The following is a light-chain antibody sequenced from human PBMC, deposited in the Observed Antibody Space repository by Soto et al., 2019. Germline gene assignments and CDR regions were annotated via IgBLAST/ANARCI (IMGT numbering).Light chain of an antibody. CDR1: QAISTW. CDR3: QQANSFPRT. CDR2: AAS. Sequence: DIQMTQSPSSVSASVGDRVTITCRASQAISTWLAWYQQKPGKAPKLLIYAASNWQTGVPSRFSGSGSGTDFTLTISSLQPEDFATYYCQQANSFPRTFGQGTKVESK. J-gene: IGKJ1*01. V-gene: IGKV1D-12*01.